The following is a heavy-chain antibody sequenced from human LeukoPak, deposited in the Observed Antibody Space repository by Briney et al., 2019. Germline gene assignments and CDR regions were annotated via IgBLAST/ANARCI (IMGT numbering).Heavy chain of an antibody. V-gene: IGHV3-7*01. CDR3: ARDPVEWELLLDY. J-gene: IGHJ4*02. CDR1: GFTFSSYS. CDR2: MNIDGSEK. Sequence: GGSLRLSCAASGFTFSSYSMNWVRQAPGKRLEWVANMNIDGSEKYYADSVKGRFSISRDNARNSVYLQMASLRVEDTAVYYCARDPVEWELLLDYWGQGTLVTVSS. D-gene: IGHD1-26*01.